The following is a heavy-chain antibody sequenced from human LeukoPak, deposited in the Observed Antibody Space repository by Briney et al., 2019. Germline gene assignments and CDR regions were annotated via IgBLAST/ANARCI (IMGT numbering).Heavy chain of an antibody. V-gene: IGHV3-74*01. D-gene: IGHD5-12*01. Sequence: PGGSLRLSCAASGFTFSCYWMHWVRQAPGKGLVWVSRINSDGSSTSYADSVKGRFTISRDNAKNTLYLQMNSLRAEDTAVYYCARGVASGWFDPWGQGTLVTVSS. CDR1: GFTFSCYW. CDR3: ARGVASGWFDP. CDR2: INSDGSST. J-gene: IGHJ5*02.